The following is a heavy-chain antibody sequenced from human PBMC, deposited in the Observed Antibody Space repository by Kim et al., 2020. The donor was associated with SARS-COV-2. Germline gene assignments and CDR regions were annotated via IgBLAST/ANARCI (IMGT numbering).Heavy chain of an antibody. V-gene: IGHV3-30-3*01. CDR3: ARGPMIVVVTNTPIFDY. Sequence: GSLRLSCAASGFTFSSYAMHWVRQAPGKGLEWVAVISYDGSNKYYADSVKGRFTISRDNSKNTLYLQMNSLRAEDTAVYYCARGPMIVVVTNTPIFDYW. CDR1: GFTFSSYA. J-gene: IGHJ4*01. CDR2: ISYDGSNK. D-gene: IGHD3-22*01.